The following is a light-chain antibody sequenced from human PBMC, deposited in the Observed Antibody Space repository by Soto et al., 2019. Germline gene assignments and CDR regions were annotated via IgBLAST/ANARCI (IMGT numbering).Light chain of an antibody. J-gene: IGKJ1*01. CDR3: QQSYRTPRT. V-gene: IGKV1-39*01. Sequence: DIQMTQSPSSLSASVGDRVTITCRASQSISNYLNWYQQKPGKAPKLLMYAASSFQSGVPSRFSGSGSVNDFTLTISSLPTEDFATYYCQQSYRTPRTFGQGTKVEIK. CDR2: AAS. CDR1: QSISNY.